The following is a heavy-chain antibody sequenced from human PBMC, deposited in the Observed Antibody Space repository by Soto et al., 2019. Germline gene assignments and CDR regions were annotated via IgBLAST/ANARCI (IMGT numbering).Heavy chain of an antibody. D-gene: IGHD2-8*01. CDR2: ISGGGSTA. V-gene: IGHV3-23*01. J-gene: IGHJ4*02. Sequence: RALWVSCADSGGNFANNAMNWVRQAPGQGLEWVSAISGGGSTAYYADSVKGRFTISRDNSRNTVHLQIDSLRVEDTAIYYCAKELEIVLMVHAASDSWGQGIPVPVSS. CDR3: AKELEIVLMVHAASDS. CDR1: GGNFANNA.